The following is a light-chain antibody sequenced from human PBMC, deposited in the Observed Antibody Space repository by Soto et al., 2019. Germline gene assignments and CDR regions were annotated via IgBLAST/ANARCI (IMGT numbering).Light chain of an antibody. V-gene: IGKV3-11*01. CDR3: QHCSNWPKT. Sequence: EIGVTQSPSALSGSVGERATRPCRASQTVSSYLAWYQRKPGKAPRLLIYDASTRETGIPARFSGSGSGTEFTLTISSLQPEDFAAYYCQHCSNWPKTFGQGTKVDIK. CDR1: QTVSSY. J-gene: IGKJ1*01. CDR2: DAS.